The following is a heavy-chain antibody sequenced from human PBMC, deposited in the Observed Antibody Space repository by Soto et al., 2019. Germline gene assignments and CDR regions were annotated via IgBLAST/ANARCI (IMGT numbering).Heavy chain of an antibody. CDR3: ARGFMITFGGVIVDAFDI. CDR1: GFTFSDYY. D-gene: IGHD3-16*02. Sequence: GGSLRLSCAASGFTFSDYYMSWIRQAPGKGLEWVSYISSSGSTIYYADSVKGRFTISRDNAKNSLYLQMNSLRAEDTAVYYCARGFMITFGGVIVDAFDIWGQGXMVTVSS. V-gene: IGHV3-11*01. CDR2: ISSSGSTI. J-gene: IGHJ3*02.